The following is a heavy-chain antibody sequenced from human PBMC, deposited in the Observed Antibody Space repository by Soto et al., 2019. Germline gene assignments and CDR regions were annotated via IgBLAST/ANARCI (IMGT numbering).Heavy chain of an antibody. CDR3: AVPQEGTTHRFDC. Sequence: QVQLQESGPGLVKPSQTLSLSCTVSGGSISSGDYYWSWIRQPPGKGLEWIGYIFYSGSTYYNPSLKSRVTISIDTSKNQFSLKLSFVTAADTAVYYCAVPQEGTTHRFDCWGQGTLVTVSS. D-gene: IGHD1-1*01. CDR2: IFYSGST. J-gene: IGHJ4*02. V-gene: IGHV4-30-4*01. CDR1: GGSISSGDYY.